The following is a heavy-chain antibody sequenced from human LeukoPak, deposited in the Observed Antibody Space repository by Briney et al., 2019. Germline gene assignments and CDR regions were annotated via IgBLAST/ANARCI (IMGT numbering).Heavy chain of an antibody. CDR2: IMEDGSEK. CDR3: ARDRRGVGYRPQYYYYYYMDV. CDR1: GFTLSRYW. J-gene: IGHJ6*03. D-gene: IGHD5-24*01. V-gene: IGHV3-7*01. Sequence: GGSLRLSCAASGFTLSRYWLRWVRQAPGKGLEWVANIMEDGSEKYYVDSVKGRFTISRDNAKKSLYLQMNSLRTEDTAVYYCARDRRGVGYRPQYYYYYYMDVWGKGTTVTVSS.